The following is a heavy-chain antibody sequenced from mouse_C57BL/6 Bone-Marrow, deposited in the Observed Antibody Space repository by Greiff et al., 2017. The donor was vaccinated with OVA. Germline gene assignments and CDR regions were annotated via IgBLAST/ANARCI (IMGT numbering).Heavy chain of an antibody. J-gene: IGHJ3*01. V-gene: IGHV1-42*01. D-gene: IGHD2-3*01. CDR1: GYSFTGYY. CDR2: INPSTGGT. CDR3: ARSGDGYLFAY. Sequence: EVQGVESGPELVKPGASVKISCKASGYSFTGYYMNWVKQSPEKSLEWIGEINPSTGGTTYNQKFKAKATLTVDKSSSTAYMQLKSLTSEDSAVYYCARSGDGYLFAYWGQGTLVTVSA.